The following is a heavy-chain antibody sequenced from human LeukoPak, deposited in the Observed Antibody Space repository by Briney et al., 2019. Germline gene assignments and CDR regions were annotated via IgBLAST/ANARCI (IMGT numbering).Heavy chain of an antibody. CDR1: GGSISSSSYY. Sequence: KPSETLSLTCTVSGGSISSSSYYWGWIRQPPRKGLEWIGSIYYSGSTYYNPSLKSRVTISVDTSKNQFSLKLSSVTAADTAVYYCARVVAAAGPDAFDIWGQGTMVTVSS. CDR2: IYYSGST. J-gene: IGHJ3*02. D-gene: IGHD6-13*01. V-gene: IGHV4-39*07. CDR3: ARVVAAAGPDAFDI.